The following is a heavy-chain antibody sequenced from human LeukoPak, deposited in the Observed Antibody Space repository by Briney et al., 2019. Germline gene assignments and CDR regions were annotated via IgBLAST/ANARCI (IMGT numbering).Heavy chain of an antibody. J-gene: IGHJ4*02. V-gene: IGHV4-39*01. Sequence: SETLSLTCTVSGGSISSSSYYWGWIRQPPGKGLEWIGSIYYSGSTYYNPSLKSRVTISVDTSKNQFSLKLSSVTAADTAVYYXXSSPRKGYYYDSSGLYYFDYWGQGTLVTVSS. CDR2: IYYSGST. D-gene: IGHD3-22*01. CDR3: XSSPRKGYYYDSSGLYYFDY. CDR1: GGSISSSSYY.